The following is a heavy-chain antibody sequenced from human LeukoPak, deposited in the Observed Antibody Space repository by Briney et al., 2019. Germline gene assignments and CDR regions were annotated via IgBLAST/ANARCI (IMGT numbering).Heavy chain of an antibody. CDR2: IYYSGST. J-gene: IGHJ3*02. CDR3: ARAPPTSEAFDI. Sequence: SETLSLTCSVPGGSISSSSNYWGCIRQPPGKGLECIGSIYYSGSTYYNPSLKSRVTISVDTSKNQFSLNLSFVTAADTAVYYCARAPPTSEAFDIWRQGTMVTVSS. V-gene: IGHV4-39*07. CDR1: GGSISSSSNY.